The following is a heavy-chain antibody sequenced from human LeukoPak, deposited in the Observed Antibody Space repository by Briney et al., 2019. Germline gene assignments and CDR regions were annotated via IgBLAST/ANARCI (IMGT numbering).Heavy chain of an antibody. V-gene: IGHV4-39*01. CDR3: ASMLEVKEGGLYYYYGKDV. CDR1: GGSISSSSYY. D-gene: IGHD3-16*01. Sequence: SETLSLTCTVSGGSISSSSYYWGWIRQPPGKGLEWIGSIYYSGSTYYNPSLNSRVTISVDTSKNQFSLKLSSVTAADTAVYYCASMLEVKEGGLYYYYGKDVWGQGTTVTLSS. J-gene: IGHJ6*02. CDR2: IYYSGST.